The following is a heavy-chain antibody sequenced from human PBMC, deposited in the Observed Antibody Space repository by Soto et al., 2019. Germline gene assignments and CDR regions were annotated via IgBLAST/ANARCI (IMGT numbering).Heavy chain of an antibody. CDR2: IIPIFGTA. Sequence: FLVKVSCKASGWAFSIDVVSWGRQAPGQGLEWMGGIIPIFGTANYAQKFQGRVTITADESTSTAYMELSSLRSEDTAVYYCARGRADSSSSFNWFDPWGQGTLVTVSS. D-gene: IGHD6-13*01. J-gene: IGHJ5*02. CDR3: ARGRADSSSSFNWFDP. CDR1: GWAFSIDV. V-gene: IGHV1-69*01.